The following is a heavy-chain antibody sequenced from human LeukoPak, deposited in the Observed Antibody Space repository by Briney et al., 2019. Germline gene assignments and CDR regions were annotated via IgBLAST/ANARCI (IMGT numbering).Heavy chain of an antibody. Sequence: GGSLRLSCAASGFTFSSYAMSWVRQAPGKGLEWVSAISGSGGSTYYADSVKGRFTISRDNSKNTLYLQMNSLRAEDTAVYYCATDRFYDTSAYPTWGQGTLVTVSS. CDR2: ISGSGGST. CDR3: ATDRFYDTSAYPT. CDR1: GFTFSSYA. J-gene: IGHJ5*02. V-gene: IGHV3-23*01. D-gene: IGHD3-22*01.